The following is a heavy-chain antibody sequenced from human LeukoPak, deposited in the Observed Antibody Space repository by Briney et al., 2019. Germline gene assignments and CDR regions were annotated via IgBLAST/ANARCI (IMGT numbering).Heavy chain of an antibody. CDR2: IFYSGST. CDR1: GDSISSSSYY. CDR3: ARYGGGPDGWFDP. J-gene: IGHJ5*02. V-gene: IGHV4-39*01. Sequence: KTSETLSLTCTVSGDSISSSSYYWGWIRQPPGKGLEWTGSIFYSGSTYYNPSLKSRVTISVDTSKNQFSLKLSSVTAADTAVYYCARYGGGPDGWFDPWGQGTLVTVSS. D-gene: IGHD3-16*01.